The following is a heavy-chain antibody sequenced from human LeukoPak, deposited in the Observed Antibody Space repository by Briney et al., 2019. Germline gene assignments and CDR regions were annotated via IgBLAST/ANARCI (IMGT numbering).Heavy chain of an antibody. CDR3: ARGQGIAARRGVAGGQYYYYYMDV. CDR1: GGSFSNYY. V-gene: IGHV4-34*01. CDR2: INQSGST. D-gene: IGHD6-6*01. Sequence: SESLSLTCAVYGGSFSNYYWSWIRQPPGKGLEWIGEINQSGSTNYNPSLKSLVTISVGTYKNQFSLKLSSVTAAGTAVYYCARGQGIAARRGVAGGQYYYYYMDVWGKGTTVTVSS. J-gene: IGHJ6*03.